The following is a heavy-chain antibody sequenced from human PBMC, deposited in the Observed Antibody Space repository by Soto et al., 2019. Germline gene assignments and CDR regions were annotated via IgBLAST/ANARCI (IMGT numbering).Heavy chain of an antibody. D-gene: IGHD2-2*01. CDR2: IYYSGTT. V-gene: IGHV4-31*03. CDR3: ARCSLVVVPAPGFDP. Sequence: SETLSLTCTVSGGSISSGGYYWSWIRQHPGKGLEWIGYIYYSGTTYYNPSLKSRVTISVDTSKNQFSLKLSSVGAADTALYYCARCSLVVVPAPGFDPWGRGTLVTGSS. CDR1: GGSISSGGYY. J-gene: IGHJ5*02.